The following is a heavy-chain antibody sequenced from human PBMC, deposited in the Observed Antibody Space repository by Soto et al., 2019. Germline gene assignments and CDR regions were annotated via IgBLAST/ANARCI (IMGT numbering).Heavy chain of an antibody. CDR3: AKANRYCSGSNCYTFDY. CDR2: ISGSGGST. J-gene: IGHJ4*02. Sequence: GGSLRLSCAASGFTFSSYGMHWVRQAPGKGLEWVSTISGSGGSTYYADSVKGRFTISRDNSKNTLYLQMNTLRAEDTAIYYCAKANRYCSGSNCYTFDYWGQGTLVTVSS. CDR1: GFTFSSYG. V-gene: IGHV3-23*01. D-gene: IGHD2-15*01.